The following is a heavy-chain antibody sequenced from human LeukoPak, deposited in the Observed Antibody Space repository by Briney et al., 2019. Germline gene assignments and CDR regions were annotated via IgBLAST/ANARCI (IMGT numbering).Heavy chain of an antibody. V-gene: IGHV4-39*07. CDR1: GGSISSSSYY. CDR3: ARGGYGSGNTNWFDP. CDR2: IYHSGST. Sequence: SETLSLTCTVSGGSISSSSYYWGWIRQPPGKGLEWIGEIYHSGSTNYNPSLKSRVTISVDKSKNQFSLKLSSVTAADTAVYYCARGGYGSGNTNWFDPWGQGTLVTVSS. J-gene: IGHJ5*02. D-gene: IGHD3-10*01.